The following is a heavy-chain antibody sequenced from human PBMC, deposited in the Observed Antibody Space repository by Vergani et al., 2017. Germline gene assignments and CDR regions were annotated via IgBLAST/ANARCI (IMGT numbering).Heavy chain of an antibody. CDR2: ISTDGTKK. V-gene: IGHV3-30*18. Sequence: QVQLVESGGGIVQPGRSLRLSCVASGFTFSSHAIHWVRRAPGKGLEWVAVISTDGTKKYYGDSVKGRFTISRDNSKKTLDLQMNSLRTEDSAVYYCAKAGSVASESLQYNFYIDVWGKGTTVTVS. CDR1: GFTFSSHA. J-gene: IGHJ6*03. D-gene: IGHD5-24*01. CDR3: AKAGSVASESLQYNFYIDV.